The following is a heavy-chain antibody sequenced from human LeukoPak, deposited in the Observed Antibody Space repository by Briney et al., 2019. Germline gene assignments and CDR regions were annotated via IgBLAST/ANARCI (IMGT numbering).Heavy chain of an antibody. D-gene: IGHD2-2*02. Sequence: PSETLSLTCAVSGYSISSGYYWAWIRQPPGKGLEWIGSIYHSGSTYYNPSLKSRVTISVDTSKNQFSLKLSSVTAADTAVYYCARLDPYRGYCSSTSRYTRGFDYCGQETLVTVSS. CDR3: ARLDPYRGYCSSTSRYTRGFDY. CDR2: IYHSGST. J-gene: IGHJ4*02. CDR1: GYSISSGYY. V-gene: IGHV4-38-2*01.